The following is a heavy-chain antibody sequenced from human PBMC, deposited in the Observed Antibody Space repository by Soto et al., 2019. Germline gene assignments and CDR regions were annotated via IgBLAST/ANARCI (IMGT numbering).Heavy chain of an antibody. Sequence: HPGGSLRLSCAASGFTFSSYAMHWVRQAPGKGLEWVAVISYDGSNKYYADSVKGRFTISRDNSKNTLYLQMNSLRAEDTAVYYCASPLVATIDYWGQGTLVTVSS. J-gene: IGHJ4*02. D-gene: IGHD5-12*01. CDR1: GFTFSSYA. CDR3: ASPLVATIDY. V-gene: IGHV3-30-3*01. CDR2: ISYDGSNK.